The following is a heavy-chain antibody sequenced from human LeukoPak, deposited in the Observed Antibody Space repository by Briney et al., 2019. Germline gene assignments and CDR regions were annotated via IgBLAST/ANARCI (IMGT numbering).Heavy chain of an antibody. D-gene: IGHD6-13*01. V-gene: IGHV3-23*01. CDR2: ISGSGSDT. CDR3: ANSWYLDFGDY. J-gene: IGHJ4*02. CDR1: GFTFNNYA. Sequence: GGSLRLSCAASGFTFNNYAMIWVRQAPGKGLEWVSGISGSGSDTYYADSVKGRFTISRDNSKNTLYLRMNSLRAEDTAVYYCANSWYLDFGDYWGQGTLVTVSS.